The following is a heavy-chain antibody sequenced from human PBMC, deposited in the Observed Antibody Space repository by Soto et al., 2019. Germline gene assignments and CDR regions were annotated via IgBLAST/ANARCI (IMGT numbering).Heavy chain of an antibody. CDR2: ISGSGHGT. V-gene: IGHV3-23*01. CDR1: GFMFDNYA. J-gene: IGHJ4*02. D-gene: IGHD3-22*01. CDR3: AKGRYFDTSGGCANY. Sequence: EVKLLECGGGLVPPGASARLSCITSGFMFDNYAMSWVRQSPGRGLEWVAAISGSGHGTVYTQSVQGRFIISRDKSKKTLFLQMNNLRDEDTAVYYCAKGRYFDTSGGCANYWGLGTLVSVSA.